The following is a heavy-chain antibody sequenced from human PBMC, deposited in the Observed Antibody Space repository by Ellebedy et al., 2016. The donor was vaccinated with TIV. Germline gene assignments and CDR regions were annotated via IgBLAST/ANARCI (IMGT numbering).Heavy chain of an antibody. CDR1: GGSISSSSYY. J-gene: IGHJ6*02. V-gene: IGHV4-39*01. CDR3: ARADHGMDV. Sequence: MPSETLSLTCTVPGGSISSSSYYWGWIRQPPGKGLEWIGSIYYSGSTYYNPSLKSRVTISVDTSKNQFSLKLSSVTAADTAVYYCARADHGMDVWGQGTTVTVSS. CDR2: IYYSGST.